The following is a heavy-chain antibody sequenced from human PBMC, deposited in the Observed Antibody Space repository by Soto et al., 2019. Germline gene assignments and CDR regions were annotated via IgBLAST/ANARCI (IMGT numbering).Heavy chain of an antibody. D-gene: IGHD5-12*01. CDR1: GFTFSSYG. CDR3: ARELRLPYYYYGMDV. V-gene: IGHV3-33*01. Sequence: GGSLRLSCAASGFTFSSYGMHWVRQAPGKGLEWVAVIWYDGSNKYYADSVKGRFTIFRDNSKNTLYLQMNSLRAEDTAVYYCARELRLPYYYYGMDVWGQGTTVTVSS. CDR2: IWYDGSNK. J-gene: IGHJ6*02.